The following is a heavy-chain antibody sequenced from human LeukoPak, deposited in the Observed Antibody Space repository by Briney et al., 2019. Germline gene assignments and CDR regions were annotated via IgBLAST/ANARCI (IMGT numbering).Heavy chain of an antibody. J-gene: IGHJ6*02. CDR1: GFTFSSYA. CDR2: ISGSDGST. D-gene: IGHD2-8*01. Sequence: PGGSLRLSCAASGFTFSSYAMSWVRQAPGKGLEWVSAISGSDGSTYYADSVKGRFTISRDNSKNTLYLQMNSLRAEDTAVYYCAMDRYYYYYGMDVWGQGTTVTVSS. CDR3: AMDRYYYYYGMDV. V-gene: IGHV3-23*01.